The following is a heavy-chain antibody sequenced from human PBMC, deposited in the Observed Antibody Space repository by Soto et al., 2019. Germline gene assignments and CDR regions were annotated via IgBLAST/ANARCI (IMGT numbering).Heavy chain of an antibody. CDR3: AYSSTPFDY. CDR1: GFTFSSYA. CDR2: ISGSGGST. V-gene: IGHV3-23*01. J-gene: IGHJ4*02. Sequence: EVQLLESGGGLVQPGGSLRLSCAASGFTFSSYAMSWVRQAPGKGLEWVSAISGSGGSTYYAGSGKGRFTLSRDNSKNTLYLQMNSLRAEDTAVYYCAYSSTPFDYWGQGTLVTVSS. D-gene: IGHD6-13*01.